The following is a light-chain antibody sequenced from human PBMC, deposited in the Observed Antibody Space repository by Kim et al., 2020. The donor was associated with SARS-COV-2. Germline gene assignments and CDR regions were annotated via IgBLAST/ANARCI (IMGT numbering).Light chain of an antibody. CDR3: QHYNMMPPWT. CDR1: QTVSSH. V-gene: IGKV3-15*01. CDR2: EAS. Sequence: EIVMTQSPATLSVSPGETATLSCRASQTVSSHLAWYQQKPGQAPRLLIYEASTRATGIPARFSGSRAGTEFTLTISSLQSEDFAVYYCQHYNMMPPWTFGQGTKVDIK. J-gene: IGKJ1*01.